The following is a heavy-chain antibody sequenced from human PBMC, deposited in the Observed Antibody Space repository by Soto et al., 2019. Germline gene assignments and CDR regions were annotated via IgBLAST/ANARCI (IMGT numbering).Heavy chain of an antibody. CDR3: ARADDSSGYYLDY. CDR1: GFTFSDHY. J-gene: IGHJ4*02. V-gene: IGHV3-72*01. D-gene: IGHD3-22*01. Sequence: EVQLVESGGGLVQPGGSLRLSCAASGFTFSDHYMDWVRQAPGKGLEWVGRTRNKANSYTTEYAASVEGRFTISRDDSKNSLYLQMNSLKTEDTAVYYCARADDSSGYYLDYWGQGTMVTVSS. CDR2: TRNKANSYTT.